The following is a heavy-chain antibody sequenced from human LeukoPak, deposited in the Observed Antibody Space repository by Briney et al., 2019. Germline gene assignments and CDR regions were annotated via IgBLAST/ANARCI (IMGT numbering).Heavy chain of an antibody. Sequence: SETLSLTCAVSGGSISSGGYSWSWIRQPPGKGLEWIGYIYHSGSTYYNPSLKSRVTISVDRSKNQFSLKLSSVTAADTAVYYCARDRVWVYSHAFDIWGQGTMVTVSS. CDR2: IYHSGST. D-gene: IGHD6-13*01. CDR1: GGSISSGGYS. J-gene: IGHJ3*02. CDR3: ARDRVWVYSHAFDI. V-gene: IGHV4-30-2*01.